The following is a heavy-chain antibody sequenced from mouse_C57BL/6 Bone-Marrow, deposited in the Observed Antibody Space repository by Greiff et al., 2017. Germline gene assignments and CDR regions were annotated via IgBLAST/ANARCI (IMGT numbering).Heavy chain of an antibody. V-gene: IGHV2-2*01. Sequence: QVQLQQSGPGLVQPSQSLSITCTVSGFSLTSYGVHWVRQSPGKGLEWLGVIWSGGSTDYNAAFISRLSISKDNSKSQVFFKMNSLQADDTAIYYCASYYYGSSYVEFAYWGQGTLVTVSA. CDR3: ASYYYGSSYVEFAY. CDR2: IWSGGST. D-gene: IGHD1-1*01. J-gene: IGHJ3*01. CDR1: GFSLTSYG.